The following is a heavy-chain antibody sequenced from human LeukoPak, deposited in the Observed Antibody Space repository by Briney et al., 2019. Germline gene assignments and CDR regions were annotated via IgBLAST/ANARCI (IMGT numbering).Heavy chain of an antibody. CDR2: ISGSGGST. D-gene: IGHD1-1*01. Sequence: GGSLRLSCAASGFTFSSYAMSWVRQAPGKGLEWVSTISGSGGSTYYADSAKGRFTISRDNSKNTLYLQINSLRAEDTAVYYCAKDSSVRCFDYWGQGTLVTVSS. CDR3: AKDSSVRCFDY. J-gene: IGHJ4*02. V-gene: IGHV3-23*01. CDR1: GFTFSSYA.